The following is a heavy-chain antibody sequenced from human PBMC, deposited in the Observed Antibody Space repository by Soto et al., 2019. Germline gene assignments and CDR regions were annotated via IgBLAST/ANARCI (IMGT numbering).Heavy chain of an antibody. D-gene: IGHD3-10*01. Sequence: QVQLQESGPGLVKPSQTLSLTCTVSGGSISSGGYYWSWIRQHPGKGLEWIGYIYYSGSTYYNPSLKTRVTTSVDTSKNQFSLKLSSVTAADTAVYYCARDADYGSGSLFYYYGMDVWGQGTTVTVSS. CDR3: ARDADYGSGSLFYYYGMDV. V-gene: IGHV4-31*03. CDR2: IYYSGST. J-gene: IGHJ6*02. CDR1: GGSISSGGYY.